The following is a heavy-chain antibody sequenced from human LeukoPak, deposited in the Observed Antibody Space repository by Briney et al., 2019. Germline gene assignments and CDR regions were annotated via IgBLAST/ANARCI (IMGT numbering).Heavy chain of an antibody. D-gene: IGHD6-13*01. CDR1: GGSISSYY. CDR2: IYYSGST. V-gene: IGHV4-59*01. CDR3: ARFFAAAGPWAFDY. J-gene: IGHJ4*02. Sequence: SETLSLTCTVSGGSISSYYWSWIRQPPGKGLEWIGYIYYSGSTNYNPSLKSRVTISVDTSKNQFSLKLSSVTAADTAVYYCARFFAAAGPWAFDYWGQGTLVTVSS.